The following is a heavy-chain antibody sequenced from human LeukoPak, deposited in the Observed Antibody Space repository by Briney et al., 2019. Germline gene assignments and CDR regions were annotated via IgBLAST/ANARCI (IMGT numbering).Heavy chain of an antibody. CDR3: ARHVWLQPFDY. Sequence: SETLSLTCTVSGGYISSGGYYWSWLPQHPGKGLDWIGYIYYSGSTYYNPSLKTRVTISVDTSKTQSSLKLSSVTAADPAVYYCARHVWLQPFDYWGQGTLVTVSS. V-gene: IGHV4-31*03. J-gene: IGHJ4*02. CDR1: GGYISSGGYY. D-gene: IGHD3-9*01. CDR2: IYYSGST.